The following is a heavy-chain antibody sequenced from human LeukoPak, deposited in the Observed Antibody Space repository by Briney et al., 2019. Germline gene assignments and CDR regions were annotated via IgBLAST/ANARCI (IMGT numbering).Heavy chain of an antibody. CDR1: GGSFSGYY. CDR3: ARVGSGYSYGPFDY. J-gene: IGHJ4*02. CDR2: INHSGAT. D-gene: IGHD5-18*01. V-gene: IGHV4-34*01. Sequence: SETLSLTCAVYGGSFSGYYWSWIRQPPGKGLEWIGEINHSGATKYNPSLKSRLTISVDSSKNQFSLKLNSVTAADTAVYYCARVGSGYSYGPFDYWGQGTLVTVSS.